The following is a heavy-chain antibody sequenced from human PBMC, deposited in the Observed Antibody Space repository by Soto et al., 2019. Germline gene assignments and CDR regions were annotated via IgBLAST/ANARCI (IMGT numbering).Heavy chain of an antibody. J-gene: IGHJ3*02. CDR2: IWDDGSNK. CDR3: ARDFGSSGYSASGAIDI. D-gene: IGHD3-22*01. Sequence: TGGSLRLSCVASGFTFSTDSMNWVRQAPGKGLEWVVIIWDDGSNKYYADSVKGRFTISRDNSKNTLYLQMNSLRAEDTAVYYCARDFGSSGYSASGAIDIWGQGTMVTVSS. V-gene: IGHV3-33*08. CDR1: GFTFSTDS.